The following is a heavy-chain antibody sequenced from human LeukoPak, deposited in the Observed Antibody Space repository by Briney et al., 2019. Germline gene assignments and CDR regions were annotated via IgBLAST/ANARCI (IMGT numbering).Heavy chain of an antibody. Sequence: TGGSLRLSCAASGFAFSSYSMNWVRQAPGKGLEWVSYISSSSSTIYYADSVKGRFTISRDNAKNSLYLQMNSLRAEDTAVYYCARDPATVTTSEDYYYYYMDVWGKGTTVTVSS. CDR3: ARDPATVTTSEDYYYYYMDV. J-gene: IGHJ6*03. D-gene: IGHD4-11*01. CDR2: ISSSSSTI. CDR1: GFAFSSYS. V-gene: IGHV3-48*04.